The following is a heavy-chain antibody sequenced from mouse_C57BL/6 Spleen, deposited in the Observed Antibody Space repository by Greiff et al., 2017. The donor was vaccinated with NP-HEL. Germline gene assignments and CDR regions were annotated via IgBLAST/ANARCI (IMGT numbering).Heavy chain of an antibody. CDR3: ARRGYDNYLDY. Sequence: QVQLKESGPELVKPGASVKISCKASGYAFSSSWMNWVKQRPGKGLEWIGRIYPGDGDTNYNGKFKGKATLTADKSSSTAYMQLSSLTSEDSAVNFCARRGYDNYLDYSGQGTSLTVSS. CDR2: IYPGDGDT. V-gene: IGHV1-82*01. CDR1: GYAFSSSW. D-gene: IGHD2-3*01. J-gene: IGHJ2*02.